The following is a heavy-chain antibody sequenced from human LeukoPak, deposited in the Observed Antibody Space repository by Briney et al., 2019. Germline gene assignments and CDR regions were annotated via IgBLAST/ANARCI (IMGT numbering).Heavy chain of an antibody. J-gene: IGHJ4*02. CDR1: GGSISSSSYY. D-gene: IGHD2-2*01. V-gene: IGHV4-39*01. CDR3: AGIVVEPAASNFDY. CDR2: IYYSGST. Sequence: SETLFLTCTVSGGSISSSSYYWGWIRQPPGKGLQWIGSIYYSGSTYYNPSLKSRVTISVDTSKNQFSLKLSSVTAADTAVYYCAGIVVEPAASNFDYWGQGTLVTVSS.